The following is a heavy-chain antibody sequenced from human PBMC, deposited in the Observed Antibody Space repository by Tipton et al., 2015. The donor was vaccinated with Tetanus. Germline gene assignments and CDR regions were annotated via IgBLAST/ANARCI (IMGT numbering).Heavy chain of an antibody. CDR3: ARDRGRSTSSTIWFDP. CDR1: GFTFSSYW. J-gene: IGHJ5*02. Sequence: GSLRLSCAASGFTFSSYWMHWVRQTPGKGLMWVSRINSDGSSTRYADSVNGRFTISRDNAKNTVFLQMNSLRADDTAVYYCARDRGRSTSSTIWFDPWGQGTLVTVSS. V-gene: IGHV3-74*01. D-gene: IGHD6-6*01. CDR2: INSDGSST.